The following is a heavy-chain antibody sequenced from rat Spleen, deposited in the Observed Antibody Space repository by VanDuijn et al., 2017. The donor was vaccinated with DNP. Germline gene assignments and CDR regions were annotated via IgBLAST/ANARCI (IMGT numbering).Heavy chain of an antibody. CDR3: ARQSYSSYGFDY. V-gene: IGHV5-25*01. Sequence: EVQLVGSGGGLVQPGRSLKLSCAASGFTFSNYYMAWVRQAPEKGLEWVAAISPSGSRTYYPDSVKGRFTISRDNAKSSLYLQMNSLKSEDTATYYCARQSYSSYGFDYWGQGVMVTVSS. D-gene: IGHD1-2*01. CDR1: GFTFSNYY. CDR2: ISPSGSRT. J-gene: IGHJ2*01.